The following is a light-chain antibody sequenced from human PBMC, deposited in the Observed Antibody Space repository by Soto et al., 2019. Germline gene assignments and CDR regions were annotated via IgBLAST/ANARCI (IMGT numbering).Light chain of an antibody. Sequence: QTVVTQDPSLTVSPGGTVTLTCASSTGEVTSGYYPNWFQQKPGQEPRALIYSTSNKHSWTHARFSGSLPGGKAALTRSGVQTEDKAEYYCLLYYGGSQLVFGGGTKLTVL. V-gene: IGLV7-43*01. CDR1: TGEVTSGYY. J-gene: IGLJ2*01. CDR2: STS. CDR3: LLYYGGSQLV.